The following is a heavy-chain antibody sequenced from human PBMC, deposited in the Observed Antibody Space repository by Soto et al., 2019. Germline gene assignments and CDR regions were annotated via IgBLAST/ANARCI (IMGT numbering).Heavy chain of an antibody. Sequence: PGESLKISCKGSGGSFTSYWIGWVRQMPGKGLEWMGIIYPGDSDTRYSPSFQGQVTISADKSISTAYLQWSSLKASDTAMYYCARREYCSSTSCYTPYYYGMDVWGQGTTVTVSS. J-gene: IGHJ6*02. D-gene: IGHD2-2*02. V-gene: IGHV5-51*01. CDR1: GGSFTSYW. CDR3: ARREYCSSTSCYTPYYYGMDV. CDR2: IYPGDSDT.